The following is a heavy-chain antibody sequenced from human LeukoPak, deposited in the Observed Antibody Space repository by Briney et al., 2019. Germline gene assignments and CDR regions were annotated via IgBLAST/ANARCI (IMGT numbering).Heavy chain of an antibody. Sequence: GASVKVSCKAFGYTFTSNYMHWVRQAPGQGPEWMGVISPSGGSTTYAQKFQGRVTLTRDMSTSTDYLELSSLRSEDTAVYYCAGIVVSPVYYFDYWGQGTLVTVSS. CDR3: AGIVVSPVYYFDY. J-gene: IGHJ4*02. CDR1: GYTFTSNY. D-gene: IGHD2-15*01. V-gene: IGHV1-46*01. CDR2: ISPSGGST.